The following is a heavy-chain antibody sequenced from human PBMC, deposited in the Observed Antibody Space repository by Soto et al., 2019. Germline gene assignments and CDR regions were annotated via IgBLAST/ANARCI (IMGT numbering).Heavy chain of an antibody. CDR3: ARDPVPGLGPDWFDP. J-gene: IGHJ5*02. D-gene: IGHD6-6*01. V-gene: IGHV1-18*04. CDR2: ISAYNGNT. Sequence: GASVKVSCKASGYTFTSYGISWVRQAPGQGLEWMGWISAYNGNTNYAQKLQGRVTMTTDTSTSTAYMELRSLRSDDTAVYYCARDPVPGLGPDWFDPWGQGTLVTVSS. CDR1: GYTFTSYG.